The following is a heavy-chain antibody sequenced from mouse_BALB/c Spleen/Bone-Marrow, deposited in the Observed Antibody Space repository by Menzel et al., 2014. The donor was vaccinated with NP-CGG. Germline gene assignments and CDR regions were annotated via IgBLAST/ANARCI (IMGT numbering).Heavy chain of an antibody. J-gene: IGHJ3*01. Sequence: VKLVESAAELVRPGSSVKISCKASGYAFSSYWMNWVKHRPGQGLEWIGQIYPGDGDTNYNGKFKGKATLTADKSSSTAYMQLSSLTSEDSAVYVCARGAWFAYWGQGTLVTVSA. CDR3: ARGAWFAY. CDR1: GYAFSSYW. V-gene: IGHV1-80*01. CDR2: IYPGDGDT.